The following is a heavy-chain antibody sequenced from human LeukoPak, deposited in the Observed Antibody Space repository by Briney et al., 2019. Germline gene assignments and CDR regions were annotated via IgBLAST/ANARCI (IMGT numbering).Heavy chain of an antibody. J-gene: IGHJ4*02. CDR2: INHSGST. Sequence: PSETLSLTCAVYGGSFSGYYWSWIRQPPGKGLEWIGEINHSGSTNYNPSLKSRVTISVDTSKNQFSLKLSSVTAADTAVYYCARGLDYYDSSGYSKNPYYFDYWGQGTLVTVSS. D-gene: IGHD3-22*01. CDR1: GGSFSGYY. CDR3: ARGLDYYDSSGYSKNPYYFDY. V-gene: IGHV4-34*01.